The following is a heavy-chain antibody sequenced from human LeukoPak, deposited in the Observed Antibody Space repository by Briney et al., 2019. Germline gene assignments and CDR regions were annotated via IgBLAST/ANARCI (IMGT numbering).Heavy chain of an antibody. J-gene: IGHJ5*02. CDR1: GCTFRIYS. CDR3: AKGKSSEVYRNWFDP. V-gene: IGHV3-21*06. D-gene: IGHD1-14*01. CDR2: ISSSSSYI. Sequence: GGSLRLSCAASGCTFRIYSMNWTRQAPGKGLEWVSSISSSSSYIYYADSVKGRFTISRDNAKNSLYLQMNSLRAEDTAVYYCAKGKSSEVYRNWFDPWGQGTLVTVSS.